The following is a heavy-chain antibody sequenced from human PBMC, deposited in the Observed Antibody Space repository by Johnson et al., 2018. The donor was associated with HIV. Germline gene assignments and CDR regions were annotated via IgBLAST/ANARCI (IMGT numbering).Heavy chain of an antibody. D-gene: IGHD1-7*01. CDR1: GFTFSRYV. V-gene: IGHV3-30*04. Sequence: QVQLVESGGGVVQPGRSLRLSCAASGFTFSRYVIHRVRQAPGKGLEWVAVISNDGRKKNYADSVKGRFTISRDNSKSTLYMNRLRTGDTAVYYFARDRAPISGTRWNAFDIWGQGAMVTVSS. CDR2: ISNDGRKK. CDR3: ARDRAPISGTRWNAFDI. J-gene: IGHJ3*02.